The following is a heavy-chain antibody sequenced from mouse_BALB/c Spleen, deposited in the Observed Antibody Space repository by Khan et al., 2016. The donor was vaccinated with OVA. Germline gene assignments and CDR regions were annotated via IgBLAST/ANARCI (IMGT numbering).Heavy chain of an antibody. V-gene: IGHV3-2*02. CDR1: GYSITSDYA. J-gene: IGHJ4*01. D-gene: IGHD1-1*01. CDR3: ARDWSRYHYAMDY. CDR2: ISYSGST. Sequence: EVQLQESGPGLVKPSQSLSLTCTVTGYSITSDYAWNWIRQFPGNKLEWMGYISYSGSTNYNPSLKSRISITRDTSKNQFFLQLNSVTTEDTATYYLARDWSRYHYAMDYRGQGNSVTVSS.